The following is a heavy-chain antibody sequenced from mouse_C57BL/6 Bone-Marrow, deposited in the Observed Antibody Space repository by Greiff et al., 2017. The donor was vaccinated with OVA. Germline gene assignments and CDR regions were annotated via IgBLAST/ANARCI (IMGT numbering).Heavy chain of an antibody. Sequence: QVQLQQSGAELVKPGASVKLSCKASGYTFTSYWMQWVKQRPGQGLEWIGEIDPSDSYTNYNQKFKGKATLTVDTSSSTAYMQLSSLTSEDSAVYYCASWRTGTGNYWGQGTTLTVSS. J-gene: IGHJ2*01. V-gene: IGHV1-50*01. CDR2: IDPSDSYT. D-gene: IGHD4-1*01. CDR1: GYTFTSYW. CDR3: ASWRTGTGNY.